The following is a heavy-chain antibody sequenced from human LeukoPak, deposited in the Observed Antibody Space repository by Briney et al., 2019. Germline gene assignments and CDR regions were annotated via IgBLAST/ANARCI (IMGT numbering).Heavy chain of an antibody. CDR3: AKTGVLRFLEWLPDY. CDR1: GFTFSSYA. D-gene: IGHD3-3*01. CDR2: ISGSGGST. V-gene: IGHV3-23*01. Sequence: GGSLRLPCAASGFTFSSYAMSWVRQAPGKGLEWVSAISGSGGSTYYADSVKGRFTISRDNSKNTLYLQMNSLRAEDTAVYYCAKTGVLRFLEWLPDYWGQGTLVTVSS. J-gene: IGHJ4*02.